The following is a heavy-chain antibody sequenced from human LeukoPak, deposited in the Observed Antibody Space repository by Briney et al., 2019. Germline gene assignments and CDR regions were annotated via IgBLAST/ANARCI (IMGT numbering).Heavy chain of an antibody. Sequence: ETLSLTCPVSGGSISSYYWSWLRQPPGKGLEWIGYIYYSGSTNYNPSLKSRVTISVDTSRNQFSLKLSSVTAADTAVYYCARCSRNDYGDYNDGYGMDVWGQGTTVTVSS. J-gene: IGHJ6*02. CDR2: IYYSGST. CDR3: ARCSRNDYGDYNDGYGMDV. V-gene: IGHV4-59*08. D-gene: IGHD4-17*01. CDR1: GGSISSYY.